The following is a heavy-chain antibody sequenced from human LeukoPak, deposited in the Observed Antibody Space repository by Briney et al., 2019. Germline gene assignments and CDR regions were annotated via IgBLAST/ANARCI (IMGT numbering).Heavy chain of an antibody. Sequence: SETLSLTCTVSGGSISSGDYFWSWIRQPAGKGLEWIGRIYTSGSTNYNPSLKSRVTISVDTSKNQFSLKLSSVTAADTAVYYCARELGYCSSTSCYRGDWFDPWGQGTLVTVSS. V-gene: IGHV4-61*02. CDR2: IYTSGST. CDR3: ARELGYCSSTSCYRGDWFDP. J-gene: IGHJ5*02. CDR1: GGSISSGDYF. D-gene: IGHD2-2*01.